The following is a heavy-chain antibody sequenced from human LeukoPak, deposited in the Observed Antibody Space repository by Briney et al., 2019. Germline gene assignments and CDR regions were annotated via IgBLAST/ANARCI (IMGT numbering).Heavy chain of an antibody. CDR3: AKALTGDYYDSSGMAFDM. Sequence: GSLRLSCAASGFTFSSYAMSWVRQAPGKGLEWVSAVSGSGTSTYYADSVKGRFTISRDKSKNTLYLQMDSLRAEDTAVYYCAKALTGDYYDSSGMAFDMWGQGTTVTVSS. CDR2: VSGSGTST. J-gene: IGHJ3*02. D-gene: IGHD3-22*01. V-gene: IGHV3-23*01. CDR1: GFTFSSYA.